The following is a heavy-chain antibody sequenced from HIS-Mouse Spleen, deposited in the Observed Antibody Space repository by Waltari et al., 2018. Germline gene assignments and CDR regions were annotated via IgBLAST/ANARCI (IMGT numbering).Heavy chain of an antibody. CDR2: IYYSGST. CDR1: GRSISSSSYY. CDR3: ARTRGYWYFDL. J-gene: IGHJ2*01. V-gene: IGHV4-39*01. D-gene: IGHD3-10*01. Sequence: LQLQESGPGLVKPSETLSLPCTVSGRSISSSSYYWGWTRQPPWKGLEWIGSIYYSGSTYYNPSLKSRVTISVDTSKNQFSLKLSSVTAADTAVYYCARTRGYWYFDLWGRGTLVTVSS.